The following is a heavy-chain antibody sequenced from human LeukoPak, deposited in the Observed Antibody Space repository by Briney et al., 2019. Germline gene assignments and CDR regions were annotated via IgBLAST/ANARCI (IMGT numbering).Heavy chain of an antibody. CDR1: AFTFSTYG. V-gene: IGHV3-30*18. CDR3: AKRSGESSGWYALDY. D-gene: IGHD6-19*01. CDR2: ISYDGSIK. Sequence: SGGSLRLSCAASAFTFSTYGMHWVRQAPGKWLEWVAVISYDGSIKYYADSVKGRFTIPRDNSKNTLYLQMHSLRAEDTAVYYCAKRSGESSGWYALDYWGQGTLVTVSS. J-gene: IGHJ4*02.